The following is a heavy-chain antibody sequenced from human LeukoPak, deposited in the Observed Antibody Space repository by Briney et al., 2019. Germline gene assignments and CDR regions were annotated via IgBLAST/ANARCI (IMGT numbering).Heavy chain of an antibody. CDR2: IYTSGST. CDR3: ARDRGYSYAFDY. J-gene: IGHJ4*02. CDR1: GGSISSYY. D-gene: IGHD5-18*01. V-gene: IGHV4-4*07. Sequence: SETLSLTCTVSGGSISSYYWSWIRQPAGKGLEWIGRIYTSGSTNYNPSLKSRVTISMGTSKNQFSLKLNSVTAADTAVYYCARDRGYSYAFDYWGQGTLVTVSS.